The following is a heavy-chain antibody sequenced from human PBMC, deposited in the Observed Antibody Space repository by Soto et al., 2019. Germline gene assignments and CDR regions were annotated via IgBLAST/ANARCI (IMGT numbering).Heavy chain of an antibody. CDR1: GITLSIYS. CDR3: ARDLLAGMDV. Sequence: PGGAPGLSCAAPGITLSIYSMNWVRQAPGKGLEWVSYISSSGSKIYSADSLKGRFTISRDNAKNSLYLQMNSLRAEDTAVYYCARDLLAGMDVWGQGTTVTVSS. J-gene: IGHJ6*02. CDR2: ISSSGSKI. V-gene: IGHV3-48*01.